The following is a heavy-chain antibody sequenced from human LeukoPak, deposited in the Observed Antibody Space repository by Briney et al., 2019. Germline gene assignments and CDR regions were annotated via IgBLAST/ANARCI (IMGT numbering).Heavy chain of an antibody. CDR3: ARVAKERVGGVYYFDY. CDR1: GFTFSDYD. Sequence: GSLRLSCAASGFTFSDYDLHWVRQATGKGLEWVSAIGTAGDTYYTGSVKGRFTISRENAKNSLYLQMNSLRAGDTAVYYCARVAKERVGGVYYFDYWGQGTLVTVSS. CDR2: IGTAGDT. V-gene: IGHV3-13*01. J-gene: IGHJ4*02. D-gene: IGHD1-1*01.